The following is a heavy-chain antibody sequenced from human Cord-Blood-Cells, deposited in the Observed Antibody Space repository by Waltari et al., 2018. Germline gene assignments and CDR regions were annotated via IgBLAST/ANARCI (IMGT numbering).Heavy chain of an antibody. CDR2: SKHSGST. CDR3: ARMRLLQGRAFDI. J-gene: IGHJ3*02. CDR1: GGFFSGYY. D-gene: IGHD2-21*01. V-gene: IGHV4-34*01. Sequence: QVQLQPWGAGLLKPSEPLSLTCAVYGGFFSGYYWSWIRQPPGRGVEWIGESKHSGSTNYNPSLKSRVTISVDTSKNQFSLKLSSVTAADTAVYYCARMRLLQGRAFDIWGQGTMVTVSS.